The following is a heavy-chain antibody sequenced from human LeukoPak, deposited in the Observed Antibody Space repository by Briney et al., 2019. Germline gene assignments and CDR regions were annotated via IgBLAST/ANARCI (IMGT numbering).Heavy chain of an antibody. CDR2: INHSGST. Sequence: SETLSLTCTVSGGSISGYYWSWIRQPPGKGLEWIGEINHSGSTNYNPSLKSRVTISVDTSKNQFSLKLSSVTAADTAVYFCARGPRLYYYDSSGYYYYWGQGTLVTVSS. D-gene: IGHD3-22*01. CDR1: GGSISGYY. V-gene: IGHV4-34*01. CDR3: ARGPRLYYYDSSGYYYY. J-gene: IGHJ4*02.